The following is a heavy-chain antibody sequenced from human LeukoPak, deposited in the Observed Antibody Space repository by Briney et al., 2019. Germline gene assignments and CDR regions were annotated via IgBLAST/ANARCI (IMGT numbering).Heavy chain of an antibody. V-gene: IGHV4-39*07. CDR2: IYYSGST. CDR3: FGVTMIVVVRSAFDI. CDR1: GGSISSSSYY. Sequence: PSETLSLTCTVSGGSISSSSYYWGWIRQPPGKGLEWIGSIYYSGSTYYNPSLKSRVTISVDTSKNQFSLKLSSVTAADTAVYYCFGVTMIVVVRSAFDIWGQGTMVTVSS. D-gene: IGHD3-22*01. J-gene: IGHJ3*02.